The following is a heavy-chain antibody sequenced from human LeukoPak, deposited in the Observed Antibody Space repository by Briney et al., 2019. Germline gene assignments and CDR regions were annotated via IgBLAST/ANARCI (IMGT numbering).Heavy chain of an antibody. CDR3: AKHGGSYFDY. Sequence: GSLRLSCGASGFTFSSYGMHWVRQAPGKGLEWVAVISYDGSNKYCADSVKGRFTISRDNSKNTLYLQMNSLRAEDTAVYYCAKHGGSYFDYWGQGTLVTVSS. J-gene: IGHJ4*02. D-gene: IGHD1-26*01. CDR1: GFTFSSYG. CDR2: ISYDGSNK. V-gene: IGHV3-30*18.